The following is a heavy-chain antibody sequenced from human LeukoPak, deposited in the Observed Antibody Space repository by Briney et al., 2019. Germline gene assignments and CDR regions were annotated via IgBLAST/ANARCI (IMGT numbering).Heavy chain of an antibody. CDR1: GGTFSSYA. D-gene: IGHD6-13*01. CDR3: ARGLAAAGQVDY. CDR2: IIPILGIA. V-gene: IGHV1-69*04. J-gene: IGHJ4*02. Sequence: SVKVSCKASGGTFSSYAISWVRQAPGQGLEWMGRIIPILGIANYAQKFQGRVTITADKSTSTAYMELSSLRSEDTAAYYCARGLAAAGQVDYWGQGTLVTVSS.